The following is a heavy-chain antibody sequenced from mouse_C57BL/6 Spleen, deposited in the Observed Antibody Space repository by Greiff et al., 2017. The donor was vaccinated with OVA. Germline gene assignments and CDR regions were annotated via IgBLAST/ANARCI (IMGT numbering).Heavy chain of an antibody. Sequence: VQLKESGAELARPGASVKLSCKASGYTFTSYGISWVKQRTGQGLEWIGEIYPRSGNTYYNEKFKGKATLTADKSSSTAYMELRSLTSEDSAVYFCAREMGRDGYYYAMDYWGQGTSVTVSS. CDR2: IYPRSGNT. CDR1: GYTFTSYG. J-gene: IGHJ4*01. CDR3: AREMGRDGYYYAMDY. D-gene: IGHD2-3*01. V-gene: IGHV1-81*01.